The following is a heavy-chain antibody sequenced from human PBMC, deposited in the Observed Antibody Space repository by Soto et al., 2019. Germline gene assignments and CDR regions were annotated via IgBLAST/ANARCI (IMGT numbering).Heavy chain of an antibody. CDR3: AIPWGRGYSQEVDYYYGMDV. CDR2: INPSGGST. CDR1: GYTFTSYY. J-gene: IGHJ6*02. V-gene: IGHV1-46*01. Sequence: ASVKVSCKASGYTFTSYYMHWLRESPGQGLEWMGIINPSGGSTSYAQKFQGRVTMTRDTSTSTVYMELSSLRSEDTAVYYCAIPWGRGYSQEVDYYYGMDVWGQGTTVTVSS. D-gene: IGHD5-18*01.